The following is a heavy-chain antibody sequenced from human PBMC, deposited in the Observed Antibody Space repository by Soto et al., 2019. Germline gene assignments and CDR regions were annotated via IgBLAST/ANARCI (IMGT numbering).Heavy chain of an antibody. Sequence: PSETLSLTCTVSGSSISSGDYYWSWIRQPPGKGLEWIGYIYYSGSTYYNPSLKSRVTISVDTSKNQFSLKLSSVTAADTAVYYCASFYGSGSYDFDYWGQGTLVTVSS. J-gene: IGHJ4*02. CDR3: ASFYGSGSYDFDY. V-gene: IGHV4-30-4*01. D-gene: IGHD3-10*01. CDR1: GSSISSGDYY. CDR2: IYYSGST.